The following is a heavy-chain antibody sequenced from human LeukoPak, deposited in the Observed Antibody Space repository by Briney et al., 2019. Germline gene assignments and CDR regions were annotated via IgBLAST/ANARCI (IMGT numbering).Heavy chain of an antibody. V-gene: IGHV1-46*04. Sequence: GASVKVSCKASEHTFTSYYMHWVRQAPGQGLEWVGIINPSVGSTSYAPKLQGRVTMTRDTSTNTVYMELSSLRSEDTAVYYCARAPANYGIDDYWGQGTLVTVSS. CDR1: EHTFTSYY. D-gene: IGHD3-16*01. CDR3: ARAPANYGIDDY. J-gene: IGHJ4*02. CDR2: INPSVGST.